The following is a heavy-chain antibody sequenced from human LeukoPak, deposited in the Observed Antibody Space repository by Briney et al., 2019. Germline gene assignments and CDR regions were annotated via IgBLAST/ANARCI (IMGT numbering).Heavy chain of an antibody. V-gene: IGHV3-23*01. D-gene: IGHD1-1*01. Sequence: GGSLRLSCAASGFSFSSHAMCWVRQAPGKGLEWVSSIDISGGSTYYADSVQGRFTISRDNSKNTLYLQMYRLRAEDTALYYCANEVRPNDYWGQGTLVTVSS. CDR3: ANEVRPNDY. J-gene: IGHJ4*02. CDR2: IDISGGST. CDR1: GFSFSSHA.